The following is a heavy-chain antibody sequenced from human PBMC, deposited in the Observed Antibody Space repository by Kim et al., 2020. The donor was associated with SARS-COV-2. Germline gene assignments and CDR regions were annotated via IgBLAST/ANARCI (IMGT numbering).Heavy chain of an antibody. D-gene: IGHD3-9*01. Sequence: ASVKVSCKASGYTFTSYDINWVRQATGQGLEWMGWMNPNSGNTGYAQKFQGRVTMTRNTSISTAYMGLSSLRSEDTAVYYCARVRYDILTGYSGYFDLWGGGTLVSVSS. V-gene: IGHV1-8*01. CDR2: MNPNSGNT. CDR3: ARVRYDILTGYSGYFDL. CDR1: GYTFTSYD. J-gene: IGHJ2*01.